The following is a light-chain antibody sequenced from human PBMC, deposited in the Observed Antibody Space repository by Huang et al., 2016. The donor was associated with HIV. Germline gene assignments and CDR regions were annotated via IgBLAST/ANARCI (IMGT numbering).Light chain of an antibody. J-gene: IGKJ1*01. CDR3: HQYFSPLRT. V-gene: IGKV1-NL1*01. CDR1: QGIGKS. Sequence: IQMTPSPFSLSEYVGDRVTITFRASQGIGKSLAWYQQKQGKDPKLMLYVASRLESGVPTRVSGRGSDADYTLTVSSLQPEDSATYACHQYFSPLRTFGQGTKVEIK. CDR2: VAS.